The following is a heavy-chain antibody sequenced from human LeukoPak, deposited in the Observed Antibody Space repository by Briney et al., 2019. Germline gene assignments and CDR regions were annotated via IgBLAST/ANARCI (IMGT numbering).Heavy chain of an antibody. CDR2: ISSNGGST. CDR1: GFTFSSYA. D-gene: IGHD3-22*01. V-gene: IGHV3-64*01. J-gene: IGHJ6*03. Sequence: GGSLRLSCAASGFTFSSYAMHWVRQAPGKGLEYVAAISSNGGSTYYANSVKGRFTISRDNSKNTLYLQMGSLRAEDMAVYYCAREGYYYDSSGPHLGYYYYYMDVWGKGTTVTISS. CDR3: AREGYYYDSSGPHLGYYYYYMDV.